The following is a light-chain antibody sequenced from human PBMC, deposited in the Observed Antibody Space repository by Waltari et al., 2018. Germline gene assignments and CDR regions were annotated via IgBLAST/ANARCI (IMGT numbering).Light chain of an antibody. V-gene: IGKV1-39*01. Sequence: DIQMIQSPSSLSASAGDRVTITCRASQSISSFLNWYQKKPGKAPKLLIYAASSLQSGVPSRLGGSGSGTDVTLTIRSLEPEDFALYYCQQQHNWPLTFGGGTKLEI. J-gene: IGKJ4*01. CDR2: AAS. CDR3: QQQHNWPLT. CDR1: QSISSF.